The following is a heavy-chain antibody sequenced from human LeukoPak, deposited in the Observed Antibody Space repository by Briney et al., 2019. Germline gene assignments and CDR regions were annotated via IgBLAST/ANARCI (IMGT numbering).Heavy chain of an antibody. CDR1: GGTFNSYA. Sequence: ASVKVSCKASGGTFNSYAISWVRQAPGQGLEWMGWINPNSGGTNYAQKFQGRVTMTRDTSISTAYMELSRLRSDDTAVYYCASWTGGPEQVVPAAKFWFFFDYWGQGTLVTVSS. D-gene: IGHD2-2*01. J-gene: IGHJ4*02. V-gene: IGHV1-2*02. CDR2: INPNSGGT. CDR3: ASWTGGPEQVVPAAKFWFFFDY.